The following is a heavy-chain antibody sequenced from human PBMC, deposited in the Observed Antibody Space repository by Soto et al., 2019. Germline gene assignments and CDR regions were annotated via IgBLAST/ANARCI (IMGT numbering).Heavy chain of an antibody. V-gene: IGHV1-46*01. J-gene: IGHJ4*02. CDR2: ISPDGGRT. CDR3: GTRDPGHY. CDR1: GYTFTTYY. Sequence: QVQLVQSGAEVKKPGASVKVSCKASGYTFTTYYMHWVRQAPGQGLEWMGIISPDGGRTSYAQKFPGRVTMTRDTSTSTVYMEVSSLRSEHTAVYYCGTRDPGHYLGQGTLVTVSS.